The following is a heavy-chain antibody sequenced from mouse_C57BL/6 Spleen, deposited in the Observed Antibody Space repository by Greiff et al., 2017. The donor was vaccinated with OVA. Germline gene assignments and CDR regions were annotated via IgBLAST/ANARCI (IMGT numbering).Heavy chain of an antibody. V-gene: IGHV1-18*01. CDR1: GYTFTDYN. D-gene: IGHD2-4*01. J-gene: IGHJ4*01. CDR3: ARHDYDGSYYAMDY. CDR2: INPNNGGT. Sequence: EVQLQQSGPELVKPGASVKIPCKASGYTFTDYNMDWVKQSHGKSLEWIGDINPNNGGTIYNQKFKGKATLTVDKSSSTAYMELRSLTSEDTAVYYCARHDYDGSYYAMDYWGQGTSVTVSS.